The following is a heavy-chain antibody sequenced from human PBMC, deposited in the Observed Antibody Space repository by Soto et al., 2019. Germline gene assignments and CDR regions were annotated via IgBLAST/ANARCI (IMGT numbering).Heavy chain of an antibody. V-gene: IGHV3-53*01. J-gene: IGHJ4*02. CDR1: GFTVSSNY. D-gene: IGHD5-18*01. Sequence: GSLRLSCAASGFTVSSNYMSWVRQAPGKGLEWVSVIYSGGSTYYADSVKGRFTISRDNSKNTLYLQMNSLRAEDTAVYYCAVSGYSYGRIFDYWGQGTLVTVSS. CDR3: AVSGYSYGRIFDY. CDR2: IYSGGST.